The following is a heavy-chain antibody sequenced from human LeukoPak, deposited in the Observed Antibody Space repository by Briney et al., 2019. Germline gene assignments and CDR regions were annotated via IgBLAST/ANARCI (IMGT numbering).Heavy chain of an antibody. V-gene: IGHV4-61*02. CDR3: ARVKVGIYYYYMDV. CDR1: GGSISSCSYY. CDR2: IYTSGST. Sequence: PSETLSLTCTVSGGSISSCSYYWSWIRQPAGKGLEWIGRIYTSGSTNYNPSLKSRVTISVDTSKNQFSLKLSSVTAADTAVYYCARVKVGIYYYYMDVWGKGTTVTVSS. J-gene: IGHJ6*03. D-gene: IGHD2-15*01.